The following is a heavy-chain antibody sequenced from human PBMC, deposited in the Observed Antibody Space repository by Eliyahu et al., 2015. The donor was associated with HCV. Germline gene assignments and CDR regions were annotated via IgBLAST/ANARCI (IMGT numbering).Heavy chain of an antibody. CDR2: ITGGSTST. CDR1: GFTFSXYA. Sequence: EVQLLESGGGLVQPGGSLRLSXAASGFTFSXYAXNWVRQAPGKGLEWVSAITGGSTSTYYADSVKGRFTISRDNPENRLYMEMNSLRVEDTAIYYCARGRYVSGAYPDYWGQGTLVTVSS. V-gene: IGHV3-23*01. D-gene: IGHD3-10*01. CDR3: ARGRYVSGAYPDY. J-gene: IGHJ4*02.